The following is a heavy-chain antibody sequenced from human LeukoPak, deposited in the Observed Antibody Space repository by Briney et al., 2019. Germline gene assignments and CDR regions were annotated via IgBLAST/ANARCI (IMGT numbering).Heavy chain of an antibody. Sequence: GGSLRLSCAASGFTFSSYGMHWVRQAPGKGLEWVAFIRYDGSNKYYADSVKGRFTISRDNAKNSLYLQMNSLRVEDTAVYYCVRASTSSSSDKSVGYWGQGTLVTVSS. V-gene: IGHV3-30*02. CDR3: VRASTSSSSDKSVGY. J-gene: IGHJ4*02. CDR2: IRYDGSNK. D-gene: IGHD6-6*01. CDR1: GFTFSSYG.